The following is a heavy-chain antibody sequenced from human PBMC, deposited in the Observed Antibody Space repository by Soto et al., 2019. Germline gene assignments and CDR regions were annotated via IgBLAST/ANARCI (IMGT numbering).Heavy chain of an antibody. J-gene: IGHJ5*02. CDR1: GFAFQNAW. D-gene: IGHD2-15*01. CDR2: IKSNREGGTT. CDR3: KGDYSVDP. V-gene: IGHV3-15*06. Sequence: EVQLLESGGGFVKPGGSLRLSCAASGFAFQNAWMSWVRQGPGKGLEWVGHIKSNREGGTTNYATPVKGSFTISRDDSTRTLYLQMNSLKIEDSAVYYCKGDYSVDPWGQGTLVTVSA.